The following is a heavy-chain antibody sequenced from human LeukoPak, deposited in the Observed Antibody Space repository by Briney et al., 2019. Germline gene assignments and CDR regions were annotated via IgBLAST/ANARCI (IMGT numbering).Heavy chain of an antibody. CDR3: AKAGWSCSSTSCYTSHYYYYMDV. V-gene: IGHV3-30*02. J-gene: IGHJ6*03. Sequence: GGSLRLSCAASGFTFSSYGMHWVRQAPGKGLEWVAFIRYDGSSKYYADSVKGRFTISRDNSKNTLYLQMNSLRAEDTAVYYCAKAGWSCSSTSCYTSHYYYYMDVWGKGTTVTVSS. CDR1: GFTFSSYG. D-gene: IGHD2-2*02. CDR2: IRYDGSSK.